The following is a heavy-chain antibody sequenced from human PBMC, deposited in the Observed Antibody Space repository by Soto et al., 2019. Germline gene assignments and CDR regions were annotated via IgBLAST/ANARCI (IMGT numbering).Heavy chain of an antibody. CDR1: GGSVSSGNYF. Sequence: QLQLQESGPGLVKPAQTLSLTCAVSGGSVSSGNYFWGWIRQPPGKGLEWIGNIYYNGGTYYSPSLKSRVTMSVDTSQNQFSLRLTSVTAADTAVYYCARRLNDNGSRGHVFGLWGQGTLVTVSS. V-gene: IGHV4-39*01. CDR2: IYYNGGT. D-gene: IGHD3-10*02. CDR3: ARRLNDNGSRGHVFGL. J-gene: IGHJ3*01.